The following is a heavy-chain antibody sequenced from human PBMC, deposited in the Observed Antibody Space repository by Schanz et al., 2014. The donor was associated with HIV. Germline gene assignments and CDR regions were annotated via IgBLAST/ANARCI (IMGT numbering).Heavy chain of an antibody. D-gene: IGHD2-15*01. CDR3: ARGYCSGGTCYSGDY. Sequence: QVQLVQSGAEVKKPGSSVKVSCKASGGTFSSYAISWVRQAPGQGLEWMGGISGYIGNTNYAQNRQGRVTMTADTFTSTAYMELRSLTSDDTAVYYCARGYCSGGTCYSGDYWGQGTLVTVSS. CDR1: GGTFSSYA. J-gene: IGHJ4*02. V-gene: IGHV1-18*01. CDR2: ISGYIGNT.